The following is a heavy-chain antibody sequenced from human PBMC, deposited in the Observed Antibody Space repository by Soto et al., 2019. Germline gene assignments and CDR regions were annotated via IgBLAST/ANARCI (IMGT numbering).Heavy chain of an antibody. CDR2: IIPIFGTA. CDR1: GGTFSSYA. V-gene: IGHV1-69*13. CDR3: ARGRGYSGYESCY. D-gene: IGHD5-12*01. Sequence: GASVKVSCKASGGTFSSYAISWVRQAPGQGLEWMGGIIPIFGTANYAQKFQGRVTITADESTGTAYMELSSLRSEDTAVYYCARGRGYSGYESCYWGQGTLVTVSS. J-gene: IGHJ4*02.